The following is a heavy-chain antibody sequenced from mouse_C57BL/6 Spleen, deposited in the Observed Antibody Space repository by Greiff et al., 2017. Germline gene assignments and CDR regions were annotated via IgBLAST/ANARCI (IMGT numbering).Heavy chain of an antibody. J-gene: IGHJ3*01. CDR1: GYTFTSYW. D-gene: IGHD1-1*01. V-gene: IGHV1-52*01. CDR2: IDPSDSET. CDR3: ARSYYGTPFAY. Sequence: QVQLQQPGAELVRPGSSVKLSCKASGYTFTSYWMHWVKQRPIQGLEWIGNIDPSDSETHYNQKFKDKATLTVDKSSSTAYMQLSSLTSEDSAVYYCARSYYGTPFAYGGQGTLVTVSA.